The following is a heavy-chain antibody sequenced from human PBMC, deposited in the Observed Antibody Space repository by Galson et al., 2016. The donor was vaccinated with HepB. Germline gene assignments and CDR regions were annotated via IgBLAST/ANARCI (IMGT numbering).Heavy chain of an antibody. CDR1: GFIFRSYG. CDR2: ISYEGSNK. Sequence: SLRLSCAASGFIFRSYGMHWVRQAPGKGLEWVAVISYEGSNKYYADSVKGRFTISRDNSKNTLYLQMNSLRAADSAVYYCANARGYGAYNYFYYYGMDVWGHGTTVTVSS. V-gene: IGHV3-30*18. CDR3: ANARGYGAYNYFYYYGMDV. D-gene: IGHD4-17*01. J-gene: IGHJ6*02.